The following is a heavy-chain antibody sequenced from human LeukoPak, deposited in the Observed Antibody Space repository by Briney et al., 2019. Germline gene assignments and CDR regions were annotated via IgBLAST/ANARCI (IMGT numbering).Heavy chain of an antibody. V-gene: IGHV5-51*01. Sequence: GESLKISCKGSGYSFTSYWIGWVRQMPGKGLEWMGIIYPGDSDTRYSPSFQGQVTISADKSISIAYLQWNSLKASDTAIYYCARPWAAVGATIGYWGQGTLVTVSS. J-gene: IGHJ4*02. CDR1: GYSFTSYW. D-gene: IGHD1-26*01. CDR2: IYPGDSDT. CDR3: ARPWAAVGATIGY.